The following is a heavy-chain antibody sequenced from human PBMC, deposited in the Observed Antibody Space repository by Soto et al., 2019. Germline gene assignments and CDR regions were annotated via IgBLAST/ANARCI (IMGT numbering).Heavy chain of an antibody. CDR3: ARSITFGGVPL. V-gene: IGHV3-66*01. CDR1: GFTVSSNY. CDR2: IYSGGST. Sequence: EVRLVESGGGLVQPGGSLRLSCAASGFTVSSNYMSWVRQAPGKGVEWVSVIYSGGSTYYSDSVKGRFSISRDNSKNTLYLQLNSLRAEDTAVYYCARSITFGGVPLWGQGTLVTVSS. J-gene: IGHJ4*02. D-gene: IGHD3-16*01.